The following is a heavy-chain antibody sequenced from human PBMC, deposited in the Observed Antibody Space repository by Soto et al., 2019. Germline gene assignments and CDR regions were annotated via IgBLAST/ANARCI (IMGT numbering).Heavy chain of an antibody. J-gene: IGHJ4*02. Sequence: GGSLRLSCAASGFTFSSYGMHWVRQAPGKGLEWVAVISYDGSNKYYADSVKGRFTISRDNSKNTLYLQMNSLRAEDTAVYYCAKDLPPSDYWGQGTLVTVSS. CDR3: AKDLPPSDY. CDR2: ISYDGSNK. V-gene: IGHV3-30*18. CDR1: GFTFSSYG.